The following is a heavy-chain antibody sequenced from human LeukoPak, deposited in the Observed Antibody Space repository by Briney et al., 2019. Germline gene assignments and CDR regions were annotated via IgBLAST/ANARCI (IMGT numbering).Heavy chain of an antibody. J-gene: IGHJ4*02. CDR2: ISAYNGNT. Sequence: ASVKVSCKASGYTFTSYGISWVRQAPGQGLEWMGWISAYNGNTNYAQKLQGRVTMTTDTSTSTAYMELRSLRSDDTAVYYCARVYSSSRTPADYFDYWGQGTLVTVSS. CDR1: GYTFTSYG. CDR3: ARVYSSSRTPADYFDY. D-gene: IGHD6-13*01. V-gene: IGHV1-18*01.